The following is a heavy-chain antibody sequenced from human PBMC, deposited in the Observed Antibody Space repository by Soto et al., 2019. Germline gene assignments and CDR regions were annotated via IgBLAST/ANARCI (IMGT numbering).Heavy chain of an antibody. Sequence: GGSLRLSCTASGFTFGDYAMSWFRQAPGKGLEWVGFIRSKAYGGTTEYAASVKGRFTISRYDSKSIAYLQMNSLKTEDTAVYYCTRLAYYYDSAGAFDIWGQGTMVTVSS. J-gene: IGHJ3*02. CDR2: IRSKAYGGTT. D-gene: IGHD3-22*01. V-gene: IGHV3-49*03. CDR3: TRLAYYYDSAGAFDI. CDR1: GFTFGDYA.